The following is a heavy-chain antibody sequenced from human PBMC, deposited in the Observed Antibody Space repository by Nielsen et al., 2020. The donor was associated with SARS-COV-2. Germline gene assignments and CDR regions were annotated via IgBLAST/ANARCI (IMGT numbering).Heavy chain of an antibody. CDR1: GGSVSSGSYY. CDR3: ATSSPFLGSYYYYGMDV. D-gene: IGHD1-26*01. V-gene: IGHV4-61*01. J-gene: IGHJ6*02. CDR2: IYYSGST. Sequence: GSLRLSCTVSGGSVSSGSYYWSWIRQPPGKGLEWIGYIYYSGSTIYNPSLESRVTISVDTSKTQFSLKLSSVTAADTAVYYCATSSPFLGSYYYYGMDVWGQGTTVTVSS.